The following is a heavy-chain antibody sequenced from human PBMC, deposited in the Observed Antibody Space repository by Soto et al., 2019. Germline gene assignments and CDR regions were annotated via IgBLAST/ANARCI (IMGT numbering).Heavy chain of an antibody. CDR1: GYTFTSYD. V-gene: IGHV1-2*04. CDR2: MNPNSGGT. D-gene: IGHD3-3*01. J-gene: IGHJ6*02. CDR3: ARDSSGYYDFWSGISYGMDV. Sequence: ASVKVSCKASGYTFTSYDINWVRQATGQGLEWMGWMNPNSGGTNYAQKFQGWVTMTRDTSISTAYMELSRLRSDDTAVYYCARDSSGYYDFWSGISYGMDVWGQGTTVTVSS.